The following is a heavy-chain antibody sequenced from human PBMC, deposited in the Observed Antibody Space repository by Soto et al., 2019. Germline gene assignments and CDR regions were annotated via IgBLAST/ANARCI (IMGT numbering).Heavy chain of an antibody. D-gene: IGHD6-13*01. CDR2: IYYTGST. V-gene: IGHV4-39*07. J-gene: IGHJ4*02. Sequence: SETLSLTCTVSGGSISSSSYYWGWIRQPPGKGLEWIGSIYYTGSTYYNPSLQSRVTISIDTSKNQFSLKLTSVTAADTAVYYCARPFGVAAAGPFNYWGQETLVTFSP. CDR3: ARPFGVAAAGPFNY. CDR1: GGSISSSSYY.